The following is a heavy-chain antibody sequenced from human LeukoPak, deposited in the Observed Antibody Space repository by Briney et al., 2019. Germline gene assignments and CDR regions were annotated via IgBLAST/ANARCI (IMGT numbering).Heavy chain of an antibody. V-gene: IGHV1-8*02. CDR1: GYTFTSYD. J-gene: IGHJ5*02. D-gene: IGHD3-16*02. Sequence: VASVKVSCNSSGYTFTSYDINWVRQPTGQGLELKGWMNPNSGNTGYAQNFQGRVTITRNTSISTAYVELSSLRSEVTAVYYCGRGGYDYVWGNYRYTWGWFDPWGQGTLVTVSS. CDR3: GRGGYDYVWGNYRYTWGWFDP. CDR2: MNPNSGNT.